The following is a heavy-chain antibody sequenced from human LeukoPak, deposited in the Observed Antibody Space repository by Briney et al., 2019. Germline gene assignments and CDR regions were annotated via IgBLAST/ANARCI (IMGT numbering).Heavy chain of an antibody. CDR3: ARTGGYCTTNCRGMGNRFES. J-gene: IGHJ5*01. V-gene: IGHV3-21*01. D-gene: IGHD2-8*01. CDR1: GFIFSNYA. Sequence: GGSLRLSCAASGFIFSNYAMSWVRQAPGKGLEWVASMGSSGSHIYYADSVKGRFTISRDNAQNSLYLQLNSLGAEDTAVYFCARTGGYCTTNCRGMGNRFESWGQGALVAVSS. CDR2: MGSSGSHI.